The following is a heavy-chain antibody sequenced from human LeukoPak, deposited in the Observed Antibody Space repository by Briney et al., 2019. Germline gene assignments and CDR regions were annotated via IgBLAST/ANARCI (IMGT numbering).Heavy chain of an antibody. D-gene: IGHD3-22*01. V-gene: IGHV4-30-4*01. CDR3: ARVYYYDSSDWYFDL. Sequence: SQTLSLTCTVSGGSISSGDYYWSWIRQPPGKGLEWIGYIYYSGSTYYNPSLKSRVTISVDTSKNQFSLKLSSVTAADTAVYYCARVYYYDSSDWYFDLWGRGTPVTVSS. CDR2: IYYSGST. CDR1: GGSISSGDYY. J-gene: IGHJ2*01.